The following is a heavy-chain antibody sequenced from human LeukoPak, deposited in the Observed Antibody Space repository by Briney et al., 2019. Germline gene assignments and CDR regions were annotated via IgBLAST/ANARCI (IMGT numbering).Heavy chain of an antibody. V-gene: IGHV4-38-2*02. Sequence: PSETLSLTCTVSGYSITSGSYWGWIRQPPGKGLEWIANVYHRGTTYYNPSLKSRLTISVDTSKNYFSLRLSSLSAADTAIYYCARFADTNYDAFDIWGQGTLVTVSS. CDR1: GYSITSGSY. CDR2: VYHRGTT. D-gene: IGHD4-11*01. CDR3: ARFADTNYDAFDI. J-gene: IGHJ3*02.